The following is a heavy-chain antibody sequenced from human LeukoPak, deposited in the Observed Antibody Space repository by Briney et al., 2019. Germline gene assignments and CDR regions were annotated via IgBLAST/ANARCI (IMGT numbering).Heavy chain of an antibody. J-gene: IGHJ4*02. CDR2: ISGSGGNT. D-gene: IGHD3-10*01. CDR3: AKDRTYYYGSGSPNYFDH. V-gene: IGHV3-23*01. Sequence: GGSLRLSCAASGFTFSSYAMNWVRQAPGKGLEWVSVISGSGGNTYYADSVKGRFTISRDNFKNTLYLQMNSLRAEDTAVYYCAKDRTYYYGSGSPNYFDHWGQGNPVTVSS. CDR1: GFTFSSYA.